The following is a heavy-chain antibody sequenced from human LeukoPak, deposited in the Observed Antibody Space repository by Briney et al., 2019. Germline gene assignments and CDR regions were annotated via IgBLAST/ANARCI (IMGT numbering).Heavy chain of an antibody. CDR2: ISISGDNT. Sequence: GGSLRLSCAASGFTFTSYAMSWVRQAPGKGREWVSVISISGDNTYYGDSVKGRFTISRDNSTNTLYLQMNSLRAEDTAVYYWGRFYGAYCSSIGRSKYFDYWGQGTLVTVSS. V-gene: IGHV3-23*01. CDR3: GRFYGAYCSSIGRSKYFDY. CDR1: GFTFTSYA. D-gene: IGHD2-2*01. J-gene: IGHJ4*02.